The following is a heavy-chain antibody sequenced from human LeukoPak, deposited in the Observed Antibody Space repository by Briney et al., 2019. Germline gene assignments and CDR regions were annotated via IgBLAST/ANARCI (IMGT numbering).Heavy chain of an antibody. CDR2: IYYSGST. V-gene: IGHV4-61*01. CDR3: ARSRDGYNPVGYYYMDV. CDR1: GGSISSGTYY. J-gene: IGHJ6*03. D-gene: IGHD5-24*01. Sequence: SGTLSLTCTVSGGSISSGTYYWAWIRQPPGKGLEWIGYIYYSGSTNYNPSLKSRATISVDTSKNQFSLKLSSVTAADTAVYYCARSRDGYNPVGYYYMDVWGKGTTVTVSS.